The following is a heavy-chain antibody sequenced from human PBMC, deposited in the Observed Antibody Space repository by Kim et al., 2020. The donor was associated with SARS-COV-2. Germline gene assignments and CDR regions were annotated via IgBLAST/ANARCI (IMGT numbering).Heavy chain of an antibody. Sequence: GESLKISCKGSGYSFTSYWISWVRQMPGKGLECMGRIDPSDSYTNYSPSFQGHVTISADKSISTAYLQWSSLKASDTAMYYCARLDCSSTSCYPGVGWGQGTLLTISS. CDR2: IDPSDSYT. J-gene: IGHJ4*02. V-gene: IGHV5-10-1*01. D-gene: IGHD2-2*01. CDR1: GYSFTSYW. CDR3: ARLDCSSTSCYPGVG.